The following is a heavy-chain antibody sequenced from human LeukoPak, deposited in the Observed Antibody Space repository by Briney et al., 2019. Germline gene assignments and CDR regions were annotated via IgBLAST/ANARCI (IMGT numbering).Heavy chain of an antibody. Sequence: GGSLRLSCAASGFTFSRYSFNWVRQAPGKGLEWVSSMSTTGEFIYYVDSVRGRFTISRDNDKTSVYLQMNSLRAEDTAVYYCARSRRLASPVTFYYGMDVWGQGTTVTVAS. V-gene: IGHV3-21*01. D-gene: IGHD5-18*01. CDR2: MSTTGEFI. CDR1: GFTFSRYS. CDR3: ARSRRLASPVTFYYGMDV. J-gene: IGHJ6*02.